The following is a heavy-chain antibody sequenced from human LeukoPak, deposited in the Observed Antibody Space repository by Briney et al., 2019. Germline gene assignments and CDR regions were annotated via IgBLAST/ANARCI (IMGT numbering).Heavy chain of an antibody. J-gene: IGHJ4*02. Sequence: ASVKVSCKASGYTFTSYGISWVRQAPGQGLEWMGWISAYSGNTNYAQKLQGRVTMTTDTSTSTAYMELRSLRSDDTAVYYCARDHRRVVGATGLDYWGQGTLVTVSS. CDR3: ARDHRRVVGATGLDY. CDR2: ISAYSGNT. V-gene: IGHV1-18*01. CDR1: GYTFTSYG. D-gene: IGHD1-26*01.